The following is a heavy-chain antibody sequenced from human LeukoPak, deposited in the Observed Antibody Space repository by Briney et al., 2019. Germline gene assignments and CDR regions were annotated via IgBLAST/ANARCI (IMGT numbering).Heavy chain of an antibody. Sequence: ASVKVSCKASGYTFTSYGISWVRQAPGQGLEWMGWISAYNGNTNYAQKLQGRVTMTTDTSTSTAYMELRSLRADDTAVYYCATPPYSGSPQGWGQGTLVTVSS. CDR1: GYTFTSYG. D-gene: IGHD1-26*01. CDR2: ISAYNGNT. V-gene: IGHV1-18*01. J-gene: IGHJ4*02. CDR3: ATPPYSGSPQG.